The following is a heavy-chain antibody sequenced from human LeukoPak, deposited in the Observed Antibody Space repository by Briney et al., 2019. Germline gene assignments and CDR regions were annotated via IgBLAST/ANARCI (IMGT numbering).Heavy chain of an antibody. CDR3: AREKYGGNQNFDY. CDR1: GGIFSRYA. Sequence: ASVKVSCKASGGIFSRYAISWVRQAPGQGLEWMGGIIPIFGTANYAQKFQGRVTITADESTSTAYMELSSLRSEDTAVYYCAREKYGGNQNFDYWGQGTLVTVSS. J-gene: IGHJ4*02. CDR2: IIPIFGTA. D-gene: IGHD4-23*01. V-gene: IGHV1-69*13.